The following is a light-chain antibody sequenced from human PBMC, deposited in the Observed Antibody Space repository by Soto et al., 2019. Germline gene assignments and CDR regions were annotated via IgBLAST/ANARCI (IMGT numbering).Light chain of an antibody. J-gene: IGKJ3*01. V-gene: IGKV1-27*01. CDR2: AAS. CDR3: QNDNWLPFT. Sequence: DIQMTQSPSSLSASVGDRVTISCRASQGISNYLAWYQQKPGKAPRLLIYAASSLQSGVSFRFTGSGSGTDFTLTISSLQPEDVATYCCQNDNWLPFTFGPGTKVDIK. CDR1: QGISNY.